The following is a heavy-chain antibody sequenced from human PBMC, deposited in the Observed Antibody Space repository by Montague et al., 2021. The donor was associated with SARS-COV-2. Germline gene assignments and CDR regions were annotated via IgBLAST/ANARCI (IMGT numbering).Heavy chain of an antibody. CDR3: ARAATITMIVVVIDAFDI. CDR2: IYYSGST. Sequence: TLSLTCTVSGGSISSSGYYWSWIRQHPGKGLEWIGYIYYSGSTYYNPSLKSRVTISVDTSKNQFSLKLSSVAAADTAVYYCARAATITMIVVVIDAFDIWGQGTMVTVSS. V-gene: IGHV4-31*03. CDR1: GGSISSSGYY. J-gene: IGHJ3*02. D-gene: IGHD3-22*01.